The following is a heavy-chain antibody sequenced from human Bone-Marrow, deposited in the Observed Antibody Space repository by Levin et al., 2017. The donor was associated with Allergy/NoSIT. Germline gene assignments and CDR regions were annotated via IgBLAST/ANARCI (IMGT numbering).Heavy chain of an antibody. CDR1: GLSIRHYW. Sequence: AGESLKISCVASGLSIRHYWMHWIRQVPGKGLEWVSSINGPGGTTTYAPSVRGRFTISRDNAGNTLDLQMNSLRADDTAVYYCVSDTYYETDVWGQGTTVTVSS. J-gene: IGHJ6*02. V-gene: IGHV3-74*03. CDR3: VSDTYYETDV. CDR2: INGPGGTT.